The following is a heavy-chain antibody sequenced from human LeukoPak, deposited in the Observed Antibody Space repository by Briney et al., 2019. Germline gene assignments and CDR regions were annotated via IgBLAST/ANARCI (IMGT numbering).Heavy chain of an antibody. Sequence: GGSLRLSCAASGFTFSSYSMNWVRQAPGKGLEWVSYISSSSSTIHYADSVKGRFTISRDNAKNSLYLQMNSLRDEDTAVYYCARADYYDSSGYADYWGQGTLVTVSS. CDR1: GFTFSSYS. J-gene: IGHJ4*02. CDR2: ISSSSSTI. CDR3: ARADYYDSSGYADY. V-gene: IGHV3-48*02. D-gene: IGHD3-22*01.